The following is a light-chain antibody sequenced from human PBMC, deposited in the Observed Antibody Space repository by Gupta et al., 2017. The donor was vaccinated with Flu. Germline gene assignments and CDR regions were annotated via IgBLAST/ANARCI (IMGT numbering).Light chain of an antibody. CDR2: AAS. Sequence: EIVMTQSPATLTVSQGERATLSCRASQSVGSTLAWYQQKPGQAPRLLIYAASTRATGIPARFSGSGSGTDFTLTISSLQSEDVGVYYCMQAELWPRTFGQGTTVEIK. CDR1: QSVGST. V-gene: IGKV3-15*01. J-gene: IGKJ1*01. CDR3: MQAELWPRT.